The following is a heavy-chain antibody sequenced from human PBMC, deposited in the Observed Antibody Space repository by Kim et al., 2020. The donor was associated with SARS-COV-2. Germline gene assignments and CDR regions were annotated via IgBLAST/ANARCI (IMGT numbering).Heavy chain of an antibody. D-gene: IGHD5-18*01. V-gene: IGHV3-30*18. CDR1: GFTFSSYG. CDR2: ISYDGSNK. Sequence: GGSLRLSCAASGFTFSSYGMHWVRQAPGKGLEWVAVISYDGSNKYYADSVKGRFTISRDNSKNTLYLQMNSLRAEDTAVYYCANENTAMVMDYYYMDVWGKGTPVTVSS. J-gene: IGHJ6*03. CDR3: ANENTAMVMDYYYMDV.